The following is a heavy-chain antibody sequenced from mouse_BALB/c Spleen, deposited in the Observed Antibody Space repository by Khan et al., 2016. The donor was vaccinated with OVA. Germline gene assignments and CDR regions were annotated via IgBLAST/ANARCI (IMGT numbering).Heavy chain of an antibody. CDR1: GYSITSGYG. CDR2: ISYSGST. V-gene: IGHV3-2*02. D-gene: IGHD1-2*01. Sequence: VQLQQSGPGLVKPSQSLSLTCTVTGYSITSGYGWNWIRQFPGNKLEWMGYISYSGSTNYNPSLKSRISITRDTSKNQFFLQLNSVTTEDTATYYWAKTARIKYWCQGTTLTVSS. J-gene: IGHJ2*01. CDR3: AKTARIKY.